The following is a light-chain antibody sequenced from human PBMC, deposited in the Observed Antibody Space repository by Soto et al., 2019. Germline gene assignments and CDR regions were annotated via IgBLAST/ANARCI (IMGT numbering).Light chain of an antibody. CDR2: EVN. J-gene: IGLJ3*02. CDR3: SSYAGSNNLV. CDR1: SSDIGGYDY. V-gene: IGLV2-8*01. Sequence: QSVLTQPPSASGSPGQSVNISCTGTSSDIGGYDYVSWYQQHPGKAPKLIIYEVNKRPSGVPDRFSGSKSGNTASLIVSGLQADYEADYYCSSYAGSNNLVCAGGTKLTVL.